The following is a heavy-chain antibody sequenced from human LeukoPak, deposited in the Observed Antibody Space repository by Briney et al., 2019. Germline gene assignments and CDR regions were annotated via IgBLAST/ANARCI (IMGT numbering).Heavy chain of an antibody. D-gene: IGHD3-10*02. J-gene: IGHJ6*04. CDR2: IKQDGSEK. CDR1: GFTFSSYW. V-gene: IGHV3-7*01. Sequence: GGSLRLSCAASGFTFSSYWMSWVRQAPGKGLEWVANIKQDGSEKYYVDSVKGRFTISRDNTKNSLYLQMNSLRAEDTAVYYCAELGITMIGGVWGKGTTVTISS. CDR3: AELGITMIGGV.